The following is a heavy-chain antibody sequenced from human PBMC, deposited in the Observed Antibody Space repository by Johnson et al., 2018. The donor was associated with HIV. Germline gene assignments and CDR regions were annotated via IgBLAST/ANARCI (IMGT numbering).Heavy chain of an antibody. D-gene: IGHD2-2*02. V-gene: IGHV3-73*01. Sequence: VQLVESGGGVVQPGRSLRLSCAASGYTFSSYDMHWVRQASGKGLEWVGRIRSKANSYATAYAASVKGRITISRDDSKNTAYMQMNSLKTEDTAVYYCASLPWGFYTFDIWGQGTMVTVSS. CDR1: GYTFSSYD. CDR2: IRSKANSYAT. J-gene: IGHJ3*02. CDR3: ASLPWGFYTFDI.